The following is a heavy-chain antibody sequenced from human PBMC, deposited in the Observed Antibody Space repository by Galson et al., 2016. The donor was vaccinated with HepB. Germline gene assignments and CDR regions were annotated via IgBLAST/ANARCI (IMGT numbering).Heavy chain of an antibody. CDR3: VTDPVVVGGGY. V-gene: IGHV1-24*01. Sequence: SVKVSCKVSGFTLTELSIHWMRQAPGKGLEWMGGLDPEGGKKVYSQKFQGRVIMTEDTSTDTAYMELSSLRSEDTAVYYCVTDPVVVGGGYWGQGTLVIVSS. CDR1: GFTLTELS. CDR2: LDPEGGKK. D-gene: IGHD2-21*01. J-gene: IGHJ4*02.